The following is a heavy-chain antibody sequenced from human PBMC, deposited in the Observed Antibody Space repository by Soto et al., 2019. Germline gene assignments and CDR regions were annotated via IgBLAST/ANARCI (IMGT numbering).Heavy chain of an antibody. CDR2: ISSSSSYI. CDR1: GFTFSSYS. J-gene: IGHJ5*02. CDR3: AREFNHYVVGNWFDP. Sequence: GGSLRLSCAASGFTFSSYSMNWVRQAPGKGLEWVSSISSSSSYIYYADSVKGRFTISRDNAKNSLYLQMNSLRAEDTAVYYCAREFNHYVVGNWFDPCGQGTLVAVYS. V-gene: IGHV3-21*01. D-gene: IGHD3-16*01.